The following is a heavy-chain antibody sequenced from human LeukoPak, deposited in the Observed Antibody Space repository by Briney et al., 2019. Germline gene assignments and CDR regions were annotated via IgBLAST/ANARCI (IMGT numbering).Heavy chain of an antibody. CDR1: GYTLTELS. V-gene: IGHV1-24*01. CDR3: ATRALGGWPNYYFDY. Sequence: EASVKVSCKVSGYTLTELSMHWVRQAPGKGLEWMGGFDPEDGETIYAQKFQGRVTMTEDTSTDTAYMELSSLRSEDTAVYYCATRALGGWPNYYFDYWGQGTLVTVSS. D-gene: IGHD6-19*01. J-gene: IGHJ4*02. CDR2: FDPEDGET.